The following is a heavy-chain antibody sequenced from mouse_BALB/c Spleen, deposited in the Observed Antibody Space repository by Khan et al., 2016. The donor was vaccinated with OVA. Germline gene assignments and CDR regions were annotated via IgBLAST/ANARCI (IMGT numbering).Heavy chain of an antibody. CDR2: INPGSGDI. D-gene: IGHD3-2*02. J-gene: IGHJ3*01. CDR3: SRSSYCFGAY. CDR1: GYAFTDYL. V-gene: IGHV1-54*03. Sequence: QVQLQQSGAEMVRPGTSVKVSCKASGYAFTDYLIEWLKQWPGQGLEWIGMINPGSGDIIYNEKFKDKATLTIDKSSSTAYMRLTSLTSADSAVYFCSRSSYCFGAYWGPGTLVTVSA.